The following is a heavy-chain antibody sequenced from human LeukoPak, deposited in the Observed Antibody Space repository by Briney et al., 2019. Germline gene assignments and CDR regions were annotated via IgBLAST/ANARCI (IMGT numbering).Heavy chain of an antibody. V-gene: IGHV3-30*04. Sequence: GGSLRLSCAASGFTFSSYAMHWVRQAPGKGLEWVAVISYDGSNKYYADSVKGRFTISRDNAKNSLYLQMNSLRAEDTAVYYCARYGSGSYSADYYYYMDVWGKGTTVAVSS. CDR1: GFTFSSYA. CDR2: ISYDGSNK. J-gene: IGHJ6*03. D-gene: IGHD3-10*01. CDR3: ARYGSGSYSADYYYYMDV.